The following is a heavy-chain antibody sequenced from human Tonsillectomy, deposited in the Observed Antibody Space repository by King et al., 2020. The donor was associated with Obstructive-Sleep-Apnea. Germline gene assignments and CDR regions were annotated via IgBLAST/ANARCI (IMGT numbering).Heavy chain of an antibody. Sequence: QVQLVESGGGLVKPGGSLRLSCAASGFSFSDYYMSWIRQAPGKGLEWVAYISGSYGYTKYADSVKGRFTISRDNAKNSLYQHMKSLRDEDTAIYYCARDSIVVAVAASDGMDVWGLGATVTVSS. CDR1: GFSFSDYY. CDR3: ARDSIVVAVAASDGMDV. J-gene: IGHJ6*02. D-gene: IGHD2-15*01. CDR2: ISGSYGYT. V-gene: IGHV3-11*06.